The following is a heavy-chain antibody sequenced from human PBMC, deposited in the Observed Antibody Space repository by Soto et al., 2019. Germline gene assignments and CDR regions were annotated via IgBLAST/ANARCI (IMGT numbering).Heavy chain of an antibody. CDR3: AKSAPMDAGDKYYYDF. J-gene: IGHJ4*01. V-gene: IGHV1-69*13. CDR1: GGTFSTFG. CDR2: IIPFFGTA. Sequence: ASVKVSCKASGGTFSTFGSSWVRQAPGQGLEWMGGIIPFFGTARYSQKFEDRITITADESTNTVYMDLRSPTSEDTAIYYCAKSAPMDAGDKYYYDFWGHGALVTFSS. D-gene: IGHD4-17*01.